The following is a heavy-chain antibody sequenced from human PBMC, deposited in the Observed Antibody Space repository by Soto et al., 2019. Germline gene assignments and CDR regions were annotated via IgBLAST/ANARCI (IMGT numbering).Heavy chain of an antibody. CDR2: SSAYNGNT. CDR1: GYTFTSYG. V-gene: IGHV1-18*01. Sequence: QVQLVPSGAELKQPGATVKVSCKASGYTFTSYGISWVREATVQGLEWMGWSSAYNGNTKYAQKFQGRVTMTTDTSTRTDYLEDRSLRSDDTAGYYCARDAAAGLNDYWGQGTLVTVSP. J-gene: IGHJ4*02. CDR3: ARDAAAGLNDY. D-gene: IGHD6-13*01.